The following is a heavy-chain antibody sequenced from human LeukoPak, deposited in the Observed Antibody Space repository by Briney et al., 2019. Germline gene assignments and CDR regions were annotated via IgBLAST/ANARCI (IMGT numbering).Heavy chain of an antibody. CDR1: GGTFSSYA. CDR3: ARIVVFGVVINNWFDP. D-gene: IGHD3-3*01. V-gene: IGHV1-69*13. Sequence: EASVRVSCKASGGTFSSYAISWVRQAPGQGLEWMGGIIPIFGTANYAQKFQGRVTITADESTSTAYMELSSLRSEDAAVYYCARIVVFGVVINNWFDPWGQGTLVTVSS. J-gene: IGHJ5*02. CDR2: IIPIFGTA.